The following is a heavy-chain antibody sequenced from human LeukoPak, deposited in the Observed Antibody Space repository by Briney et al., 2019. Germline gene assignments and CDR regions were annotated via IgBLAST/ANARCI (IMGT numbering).Heavy chain of an antibody. V-gene: IGHV3-33*05. Sequence: PGGSLRLSCAGSGFTFSSYAMHWVRQAPGKGLEWVAVISYDGGIKYYADSVKGRFTISRDNSKNTLYLEMNSLRAEDTAVYYCAKDARITMIVVVRGARPYYFDYWGQGTLVTVSS. CDR1: GFTFSSYA. CDR3: AKDARITMIVVVRGARPYYFDY. D-gene: IGHD3-22*01. J-gene: IGHJ4*02. CDR2: ISYDGGIK.